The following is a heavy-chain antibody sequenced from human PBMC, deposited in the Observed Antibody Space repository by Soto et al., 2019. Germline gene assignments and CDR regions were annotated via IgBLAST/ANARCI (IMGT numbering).Heavy chain of an antibody. Sequence: PGGSLRLSCAASGFTFSSYAMSWVRQAPGKGLEWVSAISGSGGSTYYADSVKGRFTISRDNSKNTLYLQMNSLRAEDTAVYYCAKEGHYDILTGYYNWFDPWGQGTLVTV. CDR1: GFTFSSYA. D-gene: IGHD3-9*01. CDR2: ISGSGGST. CDR3: AKEGHYDILTGYYNWFDP. J-gene: IGHJ5*02. V-gene: IGHV3-23*01.